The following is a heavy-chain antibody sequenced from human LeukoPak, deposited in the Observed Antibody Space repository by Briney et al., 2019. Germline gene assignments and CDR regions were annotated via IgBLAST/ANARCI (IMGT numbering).Heavy chain of an antibody. D-gene: IGHD6-19*01. Sequence: GGSLRLSCAASGFTFSSYGMSCVRQAPGKGLEWVSAISGSGGSTYYTDSVKGRFTISRDNSKNTLYLQMNSLRAEDTAVYYCSKDLEADSGEPFDYWGQGTLVTVSS. V-gene: IGHV3-23*01. CDR1: GFTFSSYG. CDR2: ISGSGGST. J-gene: IGHJ4*02. CDR3: SKDLEADSGEPFDY.